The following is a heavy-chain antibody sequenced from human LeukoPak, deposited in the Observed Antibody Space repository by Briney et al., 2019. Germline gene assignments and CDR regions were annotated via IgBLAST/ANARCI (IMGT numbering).Heavy chain of an antibody. Sequence: GGSLRLSCAASGFTFDDYAMHWVRQAPGKGLEWVSLISGEGGSTYYADSVKGRFTISRDNSKNSLYLQMNSLRTEDTALYYCAKAASYDYVWGSYRRPLGYFDYWGQGTLVTVSS. D-gene: IGHD3-16*02. J-gene: IGHJ4*02. CDR2: ISGEGGST. V-gene: IGHV3-43*02. CDR1: GFTFDDYA. CDR3: AKAASYDYVWGSYRRPLGYFDY.